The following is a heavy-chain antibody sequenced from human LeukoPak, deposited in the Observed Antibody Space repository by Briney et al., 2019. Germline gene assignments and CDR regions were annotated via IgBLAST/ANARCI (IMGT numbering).Heavy chain of an antibody. CDR3: ARWSSSWENNWFDP. CDR1: GGSISSYY. V-gene: IGHV4-4*07. D-gene: IGHD6-13*01. CDR2: IYTSGST. J-gene: IGHJ5*02. Sequence: SETLSLTCTVSGGSISSYYWSWIRQPAGKGLEWIGRIYTSGSTNYNPSLKSRATMSVDTSNNRFSLSLTSATAADTGMYYCARWSSSWENNWFDPWGQGILVTVSS.